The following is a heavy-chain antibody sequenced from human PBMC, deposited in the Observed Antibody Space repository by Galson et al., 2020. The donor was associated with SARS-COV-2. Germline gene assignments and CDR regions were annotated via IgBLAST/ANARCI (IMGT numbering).Heavy chain of an antibody. Sequence: GESLKISCAASGFTFSNYAMSWVRQAPGKGLEWVSAISGSGGSTYSADSVKGRFTISRDNSKNTLYLQMNSLRAEDTAVYYCAKDRWSISDGWGQGTTVTVSS. D-gene: IGHD2-15*01. CDR3: AKDRWSISDG. CDR2: ISGSGGST. V-gene: IGHV3-23*01. J-gene: IGHJ6*02. CDR1: GFTFSNYA.